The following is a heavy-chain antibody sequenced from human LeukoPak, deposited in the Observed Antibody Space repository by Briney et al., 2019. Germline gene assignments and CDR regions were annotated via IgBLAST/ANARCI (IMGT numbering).Heavy chain of an antibody. D-gene: IGHD6-13*01. CDR1: GFTFSNYW. V-gene: IGHV3-7*01. J-gene: IGHJ4*02. CDR3: ASGRQLGY. Sequence: GGSLSLSCAASGFTFSNYWMSWVRQAPGKGLEWVANIKEDGSEKYYVDSVKGRFTISRDNARNSLYLQMNSLRAEDTAVYYCASGRQLGYWGQGTLVTVS. CDR2: IKEDGSEK.